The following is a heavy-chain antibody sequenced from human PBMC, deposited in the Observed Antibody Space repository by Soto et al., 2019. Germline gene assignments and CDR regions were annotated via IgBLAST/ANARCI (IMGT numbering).Heavy chain of an antibody. Sequence: QVQLVQSGAEVKKPGASVKVSCKASGYTFTSYDINWVRQATGQGLEWMGWMNPNSGNTGYAQKFQVRVTMTRNTSISTAYMELSSLRSEDTAVYYCARERSAAGTGWFDPWGQGTLVTVSS. CDR2: MNPNSGNT. D-gene: IGHD6-13*01. V-gene: IGHV1-8*01. CDR1: GYTFTSYD. CDR3: ARERSAAGTGWFDP. J-gene: IGHJ5*02.